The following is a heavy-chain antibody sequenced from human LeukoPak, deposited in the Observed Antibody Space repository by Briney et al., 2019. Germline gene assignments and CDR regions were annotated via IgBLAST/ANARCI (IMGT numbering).Heavy chain of an antibody. V-gene: IGHV3-7*01. D-gene: IGHD3-10*01. J-gene: IGHJ4*02. CDR3: ARDPSVGELLPIDY. CDR1: GFTFSNAW. CDR2: IKQDGSEK. Sequence: PGGSLRLSCAASGFTFSNAWMSWVRQAPGKGLEWVANIKQDGSEKYYVDSVKGRFTISRDNAKNSLYLQMNSLRAEDTAVYYCARDPSVGELLPIDYWGQGTLVTVSS.